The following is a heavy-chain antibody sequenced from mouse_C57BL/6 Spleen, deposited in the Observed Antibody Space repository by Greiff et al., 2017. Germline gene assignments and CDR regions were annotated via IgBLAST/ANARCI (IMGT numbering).Heavy chain of an antibody. V-gene: IGHV8-8*01. CDR1: GFSLSTFGMG. Sequence: QVTLKVSGPGILQPSQTLSLTCSFSGFSLSTFGMGVGWIRQPSGKGLEWLAHIWWDDDKYYNPALKSRLTISKDTSKNQVFLKIANVDTADTATYYCARKPYYYGSSHWYFDVWGTGTTVTVSS. CDR2: IWWDDDK. CDR3: ARKPYYYGSSHWYFDV. D-gene: IGHD1-1*01. J-gene: IGHJ1*03.